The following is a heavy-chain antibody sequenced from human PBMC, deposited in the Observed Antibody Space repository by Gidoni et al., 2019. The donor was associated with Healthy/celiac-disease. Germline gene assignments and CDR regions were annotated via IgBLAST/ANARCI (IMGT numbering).Heavy chain of an antibody. CDR1: GGSFSGYY. CDR2: INHSGST. V-gene: IGHV4-34*01. J-gene: IGHJ4*02. Sequence: QVQLQQWGAGLLKPSETLSLTCAVYGGSFSGYYWSWIRQPPGKGLEWIGEINHSGSTNYNPSLKSRVTISVDTSKNQFSLKLSSVTAADTAVYYCARAGKQWFFSSFDYWGQGTLVTVSS. CDR3: ARAGKQWFFSSFDY. D-gene: IGHD6-19*01.